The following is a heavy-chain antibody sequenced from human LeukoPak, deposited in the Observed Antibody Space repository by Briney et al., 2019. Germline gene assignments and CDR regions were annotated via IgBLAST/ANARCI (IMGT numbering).Heavy chain of an antibody. Sequence: PGGSLRLSRAASGFTVSSNYMSWVRQAPGKGLEWVSVIYSGGSTYYADSVKGRFTISRDNSKNTLYLQMNSLRAEDTAVYYCVRDDSSGFPVFDYWGQGTLVTVSS. CDR2: IYSGGST. V-gene: IGHV3-53*01. CDR1: GFTVSSNY. J-gene: IGHJ4*02. CDR3: VRDDSSGFPVFDY. D-gene: IGHD3-22*01.